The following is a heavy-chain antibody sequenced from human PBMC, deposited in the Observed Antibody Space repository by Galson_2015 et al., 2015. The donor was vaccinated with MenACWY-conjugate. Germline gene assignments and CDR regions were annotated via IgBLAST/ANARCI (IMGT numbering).Heavy chain of an antibody. V-gene: IGHV3-74*01. CDR2: IKADGSFS. D-gene: IGHD1-1*01. CDR1: GFTFNNYW. CDR3: AMDNNWSFDS. Sequence: FLRLSCAASGFTFNNYWMHWVRHPPGKGLEWISYIKADGSFSNYADSVKGRFTISTDNAKNMVYLQMDGLGDEDTAVYFCAMDNNWSFDSWGQGTLVTVSS. J-gene: IGHJ4*02.